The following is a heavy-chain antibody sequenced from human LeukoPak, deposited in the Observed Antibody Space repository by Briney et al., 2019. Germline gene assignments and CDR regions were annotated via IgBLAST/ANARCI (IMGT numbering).Heavy chain of an antibody. Sequence: SVKVSCKASGGTFSSYAISWVRQAPGQGLEWMGGIIPIFGTANYAQKFQGRVTITTDESTSTAYMELSSLRSEDTAVYYCARAITSGLLRNWFDPWGQGTLVTVSS. CDR3: ARAITSGLLRNWFDP. V-gene: IGHV1-69*05. CDR2: IIPIFGTA. D-gene: IGHD3-16*01. J-gene: IGHJ5*02. CDR1: GGTFSSYA.